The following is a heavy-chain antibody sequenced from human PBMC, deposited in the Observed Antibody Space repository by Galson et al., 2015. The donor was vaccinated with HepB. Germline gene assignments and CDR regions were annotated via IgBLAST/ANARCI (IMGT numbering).Heavy chain of an antibody. J-gene: IGHJ6*02. CDR2: IDPSGGST. Sequence: SCAASGYTFTSYYMHWVRQAPGQGLEWMGIIDPSGGSTSYAQKFQGRVTMTRDTSTSAVYMELSSLRSEDTAVYYCATASGHPDISGMDVWGQGTTVTVSS. V-gene: IGHV1-46*01. CDR1: GYTFTSYY. CDR3: ATASGHPDISGMDV. D-gene: IGHD3-9*01.